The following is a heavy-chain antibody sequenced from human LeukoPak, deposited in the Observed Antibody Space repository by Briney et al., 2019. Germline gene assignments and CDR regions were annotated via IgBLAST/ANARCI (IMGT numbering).Heavy chain of an antibody. CDR3: VRYYGSGRDAEY. V-gene: IGHV4-39*01. D-gene: IGHD3-10*01. CDR1: GGSISSSSYY. Sequence: PSETLSLTCTVSGGSISSSSYYWGWIRQPPGKGLEWIGSIYYSGSTYYNPSLKSRVTISVDTSKNQFSLKVKSVTAADTAVYFCVRYYGSGRDAEYWGQGTLVTVSS. J-gene: IGHJ4*02. CDR2: IYYSGST.